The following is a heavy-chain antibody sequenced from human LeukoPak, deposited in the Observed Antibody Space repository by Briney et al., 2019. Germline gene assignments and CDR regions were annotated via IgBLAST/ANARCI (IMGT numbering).Heavy chain of an antibody. Sequence: KTSETLSLTCTVSGGSISSSSYCWGWIRQPPGKGLEWIGSIYYSGSTYYNPSLKSRVTISVDTSKDQFSLKLSSVTAADTAVYYCARVDTRAGYYYYYYMDVWGKGTTVTVSS. CDR2: IYYSGST. V-gene: IGHV4-39*07. CDR1: GGSISSSSYC. D-gene: IGHD5-18*01. CDR3: ARVDTRAGYYYYYYMDV. J-gene: IGHJ6*03.